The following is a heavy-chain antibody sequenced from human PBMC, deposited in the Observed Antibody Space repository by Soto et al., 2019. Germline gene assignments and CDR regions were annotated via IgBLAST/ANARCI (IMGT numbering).Heavy chain of an antibody. CDR3: ARIRFGHYYYYLDV. D-gene: IGHD3-16*01. CDR2: INHSGST. CDR1: GGSFSGYY. Sequence: SETLSLTCAVYGGSFSGYYWSWIRQHPGKGLEWIGEINHSGSTNYNPSLKSRVTISVDTSKNQFSLKLSPVTAADTAVYYCARIRFGHYYYYLDVWGKGTTVTVSS. J-gene: IGHJ6*03. V-gene: IGHV4-34*01.